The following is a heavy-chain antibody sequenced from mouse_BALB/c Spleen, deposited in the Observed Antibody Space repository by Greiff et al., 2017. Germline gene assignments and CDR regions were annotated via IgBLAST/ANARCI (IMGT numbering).Heavy chain of an antibody. Sequence: VQLQQSGAELVKPGASVKLSCTASGFNIKDTYMHWVKQRPEQGLEWIGRIDPANGNTKYDPKFQGKATITAATSSNTAYLQLSSLTSEDTAVYFCARWDYGNDYVARDYGGQGTSVTVSS. CDR2: IDPANGNT. J-gene: IGHJ4*01. D-gene: IGHD2-2*01. CDR1: GFNIKDTY. V-gene: IGHV14-3*02. CDR3: ARWDYGNDYVARDY.